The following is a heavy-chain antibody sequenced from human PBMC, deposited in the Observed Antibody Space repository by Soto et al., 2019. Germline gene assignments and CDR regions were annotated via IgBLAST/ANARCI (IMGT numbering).Heavy chain of an antibody. D-gene: IGHD3-16*01. CDR3: AKAYFVWSSEQPYYFDY. CDR2: ISGSGGRS. Sequence: PGGSLRLSCAASGFTFSNYAMTWVRQGPGKGLEWVSGISGSGGRSYYADSVKGRFIISRDNSKSTLYLQMNSLRAEDTAVYYCAKAYFVWSSEQPYYFDYWGQGTLVTVSS. V-gene: IGHV3-23*01. CDR1: GFTFSNYA. J-gene: IGHJ4*02.